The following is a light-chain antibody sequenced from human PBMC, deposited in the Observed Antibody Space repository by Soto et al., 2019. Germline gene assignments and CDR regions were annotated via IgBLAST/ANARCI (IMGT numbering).Light chain of an antibody. J-gene: IGKJ5*01. CDR2: DAS. CDR3: QQSGSSPIT. V-gene: IGKV3D-20*01. CDR1: QSVSRSY. Sequence: EIVLAQSLATLSLSTGDRATLSCGASQSVSRSYLAWYQQKPGLAPRLIIYDASTRATGIPDRFSGSGSGTDFTLTISRLEPEDFAVYYCQQSGSSPITFGQGTRLEIK.